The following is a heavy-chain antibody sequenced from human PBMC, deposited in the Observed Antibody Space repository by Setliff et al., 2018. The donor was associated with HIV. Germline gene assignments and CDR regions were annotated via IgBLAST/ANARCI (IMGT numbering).Heavy chain of an antibody. D-gene: IGHD2-15*01. Sequence: PSETLSLTCTVSNASISSGGFYWSWVRRHPGKGLEWIGYIYYTGSTYYNPSLKSRVSISVDTSKNQFSLKLTSVTAADTAVYYCVKAVAAPSWFDPWGQGTLVTVSS. V-gene: IGHV4-31*03. CDR3: VKAVAAPSWFDP. J-gene: IGHJ5*02. CDR1: NASISSGGFY. CDR2: IYYTGST.